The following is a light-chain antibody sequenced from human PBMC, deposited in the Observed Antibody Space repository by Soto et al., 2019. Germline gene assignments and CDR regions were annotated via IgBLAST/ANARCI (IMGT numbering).Light chain of an antibody. Sequence: QSVLAQPASVSGSFGQSITISCSGPNTDLGVYGYVSWYQHHPGKAPKLLIYDVNNRPSGISDRFSGSKSGDTASLTISGLQADDEADYYCCSKTSSITYVFGSGTKLTVL. CDR2: DVN. CDR3: CSKTSSITYV. J-gene: IGLJ1*01. V-gene: IGLV2-14*01. CDR1: NTDLGVYGY.